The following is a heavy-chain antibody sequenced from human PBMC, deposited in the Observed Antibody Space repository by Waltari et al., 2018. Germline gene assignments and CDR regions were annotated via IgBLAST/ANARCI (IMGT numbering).Heavy chain of an antibody. CDR2: RNKDASVI. V-gene: IGHV3-74*01. J-gene: IGHJ4*02. D-gene: IGHD2-21*02. CDR3: VSTGDSGF. Sequence: WIRQAPGKDAVGVASRNKDASVISDADSGKGRVTIARDNAKKMVCLQMNSLRVEDTAVYYWVSTGDSGFWGQGTLVTVSS.